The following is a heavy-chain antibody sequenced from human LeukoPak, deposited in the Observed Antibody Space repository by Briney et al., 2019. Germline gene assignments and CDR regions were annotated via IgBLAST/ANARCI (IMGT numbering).Heavy chain of an antibody. CDR2: ISGSGGSA. CDR1: GFTFSSYA. V-gene: IGHV3-23*01. J-gene: IGHJ4*02. CDR3: AKRYFYASGTFDC. Sequence: GGSLRLSCAASGFTFSSYAMSWVRQAPGKGLEWVSAISGSGGSASYADSVKVRFTISRDNSKNTLYLQMNSLRVEDTAVYFCAKRYFYASGTFDCWGQGTLVTVSS. D-gene: IGHD3-10*01.